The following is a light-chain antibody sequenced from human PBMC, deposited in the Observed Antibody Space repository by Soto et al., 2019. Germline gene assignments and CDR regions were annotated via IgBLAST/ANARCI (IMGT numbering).Light chain of an antibody. Sequence: EIVLTQSPDTLSLSPGERATLSCRASQFVNNNDLAWYQHKPGQAPRLLIYAASSRPGGIPDKFSGSGSGTDFTFTINRLEPEDFAVYYCQQYARSPYTFGQGTKLEI. V-gene: IGKV3-20*01. CDR2: AAS. CDR1: QFVNNND. J-gene: IGKJ2*01. CDR3: QQYARSPYT.